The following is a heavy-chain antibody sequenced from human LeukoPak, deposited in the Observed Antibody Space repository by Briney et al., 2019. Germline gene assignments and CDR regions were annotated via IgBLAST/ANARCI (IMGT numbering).Heavy chain of an antibody. CDR1: GFTFSSYA. Sequence: GGSLRLSCAASGFTFSSYAMHWVRQAPGKGLGWVAVISYDGSNKYYADSVKGRFTISRDNSKNTLYLQMNSLRAEDTAVYYCARDSGSGYSHFDYWGQGTLVTVSS. CDR3: ARDSGSGYSHFDY. J-gene: IGHJ4*02. D-gene: IGHD3-22*01. V-gene: IGHV3-30*04. CDR2: ISYDGSNK.